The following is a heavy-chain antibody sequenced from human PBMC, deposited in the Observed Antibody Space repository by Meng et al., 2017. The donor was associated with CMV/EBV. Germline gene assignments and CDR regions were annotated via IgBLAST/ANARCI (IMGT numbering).Heavy chain of an antibody. V-gene: IGHV1-69*10. CDR3: ASFRSTSYSSSSAGDY. Sequence: SVKVSCKASGGTFSSYAISWVRRAPGQGLEWMGGIIPILGIANYAQKFQGRVTITADKSTSTAYMELSSLRSEDTAVYYCASFRSTSYSSSSAGDYWGQGTLVTVSS. CDR1: GGTFSSYA. D-gene: IGHD6-6*01. J-gene: IGHJ4*02. CDR2: IIPILGIA.